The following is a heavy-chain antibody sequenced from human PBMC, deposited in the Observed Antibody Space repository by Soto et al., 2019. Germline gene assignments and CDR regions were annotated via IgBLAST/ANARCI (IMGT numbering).Heavy chain of an antibody. CDR2: ISYDGSNK. V-gene: IGHV3-30-3*01. Sequence: GGSLRLSCAASGFTFSSYAMHWVRQAPGKGLEWVAVISYDGSNKYYADSVKGRFTISRDNSKNTLYLQMNSLRAEDTAVYYCARDSGRAVAGIGIFDYWGQGTLVTVSS. D-gene: IGHD6-19*01. CDR3: ARDSGRAVAGIGIFDY. J-gene: IGHJ4*02. CDR1: GFTFSSYA.